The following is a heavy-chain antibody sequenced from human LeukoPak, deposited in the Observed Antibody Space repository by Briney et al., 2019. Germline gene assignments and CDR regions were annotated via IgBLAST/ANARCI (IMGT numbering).Heavy chain of an antibody. CDR2: IYPGDSDT. J-gene: IGHJ3*02. CDR1: GYSFTSYW. CDR3: ARQRAVAGTWDDAFDI. D-gene: IGHD6-19*01. Sequence: GESLKISCKGSGYSFTSYWIGWVRQMPGKGLEWMWIIYPGDSDTRYSPSFQGQVTIPADKSISTAYLQWSSLKASDTAMYYCARQRAVAGTWDDAFDIWGQGTMVTVSS. V-gene: IGHV5-51*01.